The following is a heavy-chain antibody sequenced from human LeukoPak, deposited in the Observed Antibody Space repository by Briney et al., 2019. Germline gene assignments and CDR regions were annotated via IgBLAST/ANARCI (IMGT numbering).Heavy chain of an antibody. CDR2: ISGYNGKT. CDR1: GYTFTSYA. J-gene: IGHJ4*02. D-gene: IGHD2-15*01. CDR3: ARWIRYCSGGSCRNFDY. Sequence: ASVKVSCKASGYTFTSYAMNWVRQAPGQGLEWMGWISGYNGKTKYAQKLQDRVTMTTDTSTTTAYMELRSLRSDDTAVYYCARWIRYCSGGSCRNFDYWGQGTLVTVSS. V-gene: IGHV1-18*01.